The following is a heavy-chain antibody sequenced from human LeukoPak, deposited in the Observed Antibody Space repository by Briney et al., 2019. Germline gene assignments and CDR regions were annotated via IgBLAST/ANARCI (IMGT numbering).Heavy chain of an antibody. CDR3: ARHAELFYDSSAHPALSI. D-gene: IGHD3-22*01. V-gene: IGHV4-59*08. CDR2: IYYSGST. Sequence: SETLSLTCTVSGGSISSYYWSWIRQPPGKGLEWIGYIYYSGSTNYNPSLKSRVTISVDTSKNQSSLNLSPVTAADTAVYYCARHAELFYDSSAHPALSIWGQGTMVTVSS. CDR1: GGSISSYY. J-gene: IGHJ3*02.